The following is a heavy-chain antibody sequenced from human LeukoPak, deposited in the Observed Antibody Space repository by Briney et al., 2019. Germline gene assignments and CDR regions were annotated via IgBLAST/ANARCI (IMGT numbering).Heavy chain of an antibody. D-gene: IGHD3-10*01. CDR3: ARRGYRSGSYWFSDY. CDR1: VYSFTSYL. V-gene: IGHV5-51*01. Sequence: GEPLQFSGKASVYSFTSYLIGWVRHMGGKGLEWTGILYPGDSDARSSSSFQGQVTISADKSISTAYLQWSSLKASDTAMYYCARRGYRSGSYWFSDYWGQGTLVTVSS. CDR2: LYPGDSDA. J-gene: IGHJ4*02.